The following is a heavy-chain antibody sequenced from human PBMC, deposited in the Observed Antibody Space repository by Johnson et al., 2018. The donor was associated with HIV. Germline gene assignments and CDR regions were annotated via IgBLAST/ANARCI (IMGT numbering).Heavy chain of an antibody. CDR2: ISYDASNK. J-gene: IGHJ3*01. CDR3: ARVRGGTGHGAFDV. CDR1: GFTFSSYA. Sequence: QMLLVESGGGVVQPGRSLRLSCAASGFTFSSYAMHWVRQAPGKGLEWVAVISYDASNKYYADSVKGRFTISRDNSKNTLYLQMNSLRTEDTAVYYCARVRGGTGHGAFDVWGQGTMVTVSP. V-gene: IGHV3-30*04.